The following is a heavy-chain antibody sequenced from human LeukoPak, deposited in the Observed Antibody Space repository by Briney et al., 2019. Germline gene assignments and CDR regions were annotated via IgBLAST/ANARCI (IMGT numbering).Heavy chain of an antibody. CDR3: AKDWRRIVVVGPITRHGNYMDV. J-gene: IGHJ6*03. CDR2: IRYDGSNK. Sequence: GGSLRLSCATSGFTFSSYGMHWVRQAPGKGLEWVAFIRYDGSNKYFADSLKGRFTISRGNSKNTLYLQMNSLRPEDTAVYYCAKDWRRIVVVGPITRHGNYMDVWGKGTTVTISS. CDR1: GFTFSSYG. D-gene: IGHD2-15*01. V-gene: IGHV3-30*02.